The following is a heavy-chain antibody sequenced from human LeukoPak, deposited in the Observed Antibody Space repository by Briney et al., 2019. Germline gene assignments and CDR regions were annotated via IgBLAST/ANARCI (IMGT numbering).Heavy chain of an antibody. CDR2: ISYDGSNK. J-gene: IGHJ3*02. CDR3: ARGLYCSGGSCGAFDI. Sequence: GGSLRLSCAASGFTFSTYAMHWVRQAPGKGLEWVAVISYDGSNKYYADSVKGRFTISRDNSKNTLYLQMNSLRAEDTAVYYCARGLYCSGGSCGAFDIWGQGTMVTVSS. V-gene: IGHV3-30*04. CDR1: GFTFSTYA. D-gene: IGHD2-15*01.